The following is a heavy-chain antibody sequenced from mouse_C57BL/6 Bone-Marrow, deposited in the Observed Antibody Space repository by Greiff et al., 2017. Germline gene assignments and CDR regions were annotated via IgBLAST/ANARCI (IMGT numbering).Heavy chain of an antibody. CDR3: ARSGGDYAWFAD. J-gene: IGHJ3*01. D-gene: IGHD2-13*01. CDR1: GYTFTSYW. Sequence: VQLQQPGADLVKPGASVKLSCKASGYTFTSYWMQWVKQRPGQGLEWIGAIDPSDSYTNYNPNVKCKATVTVDTSSSTAYMQLSSLTSADSAVYYCARSGGDYAWFADWGKGTLVTVSA. CDR2: IDPSDSYT. V-gene: IGHV1-50*01.